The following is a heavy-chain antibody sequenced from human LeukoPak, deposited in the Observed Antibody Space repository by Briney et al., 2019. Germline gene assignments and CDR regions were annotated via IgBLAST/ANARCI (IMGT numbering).Heavy chain of an antibody. CDR2: FKTNSGQV. CDR3: AKSGCSSTSCYGLFSGWFDP. CDR1: GFTFSDYA. J-gene: IGHJ5*02. Sequence: GGSLRLSCVASGFTFSDYAMNWVRQAPGKGLEWVSTFKTNSGQVYYAESVRGRFTISRDNSKNTVYLQMSSLRAEDTALYYCAKSGCSSTSCYGLFSGWFDPWGQGTLVTVSS. V-gene: IGHV3-23*01. D-gene: IGHD2-2*01.